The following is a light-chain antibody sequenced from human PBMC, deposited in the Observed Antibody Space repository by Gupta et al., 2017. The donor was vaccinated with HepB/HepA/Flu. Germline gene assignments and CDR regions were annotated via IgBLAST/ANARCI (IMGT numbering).Light chain of an antibody. CDR3: QQYDKLPYT. J-gene: IGKJ2*01. CDR1: QDISNY. Sequence: IPLTQSPSSLSASVVDRVTITCQASQDISNYLNWYQQKPGKDPKLLIYDASNLETGGPSRFSGSGAGTXGTFTIXSLQPEDIATYYCQQYDKLPYTFGXGTKLEIK. V-gene: IGKV1-33*01. CDR2: DAS.